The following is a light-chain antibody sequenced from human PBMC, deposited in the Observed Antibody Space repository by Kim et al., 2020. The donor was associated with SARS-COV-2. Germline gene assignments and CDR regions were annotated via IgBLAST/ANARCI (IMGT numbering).Light chain of an antibody. CDR2: VNSDGSH. CDR3: QTWGTGIRV. V-gene: IGLV4-69*01. Sequence: QLVLTQSPSASASLRASVKLTCTLSSGHTNYAIAWHQQQPEKGPRYLMKVNSDGSHYKGDGIPDRFSGSSSGAERYLTISSLQSDDEADYYCQTWGTGIRVFGGGTQLTVL. J-gene: IGLJ2*01. CDR1: SGHTNYA.